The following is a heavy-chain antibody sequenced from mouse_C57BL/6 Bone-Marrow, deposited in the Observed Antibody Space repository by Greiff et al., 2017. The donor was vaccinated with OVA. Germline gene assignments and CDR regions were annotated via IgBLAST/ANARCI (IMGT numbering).Heavy chain of an antibody. V-gene: IGHV1-5*01. CDR3: TNPDYGSSHPYYAMDY. D-gene: IGHD1-1*01. CDR1: GYTFTSYW. CDR2: IYPGNSDT. Sequence: EVQLQQSGTVLARPGASVKMSCKTSGYTFTSYWMHWVKQRPGQGLEWIGAIYPGNSDTSYNQKFKGKANLTAVPTASTAYMELSSLTNEDSAVYYCTNPDYGSSHPYYAMDYWGQGTSVTVSS. J-gene: IGHJ4*01.